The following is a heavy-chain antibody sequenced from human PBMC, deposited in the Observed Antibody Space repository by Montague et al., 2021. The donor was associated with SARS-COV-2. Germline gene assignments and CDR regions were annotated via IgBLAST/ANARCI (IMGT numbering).Heavy chain of an antibody. CDR1: GGSFSVYY. CDR3: AKEREVVRAARTLVAFDL. CDR2: INYSGTA. V-gene: IGHV4-34*01. D-gene: IGHD2-2*01. Sequence: SETLSLTCAVYGGSFSVYYWSWFRQSPRSGLVWIAEINYSGTANYNPSLKSRVSISVDTSKNQFTLKLTSVTAADTAMYYCAKEREVVRAARTLVAFDLWGQGTMVTVSS. J-gene: IGHJ3*01.